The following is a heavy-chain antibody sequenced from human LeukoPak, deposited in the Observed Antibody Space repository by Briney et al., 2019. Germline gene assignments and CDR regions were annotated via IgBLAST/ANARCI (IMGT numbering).Heavy chain of an antibody. D-gene: IGHD2-2*01. CDR2: IIPIFDTA. CDR1: GGTFSSYG. J-gene: IGHJ3*02. Sequence: SVKVSCKASGGTFSSYGISWVRQAPGQGLERMGGIIPIFDTANYAQKFQGRVSFTTDESTTTAYMELSGLRSEDTAVYYCTRLLKKVPAAMGAHDAFDIWGQGTMVIVSS. CDR3: TRLLKKVPAAMGAHDAFDI. V-gene: IGHV1-69*05.